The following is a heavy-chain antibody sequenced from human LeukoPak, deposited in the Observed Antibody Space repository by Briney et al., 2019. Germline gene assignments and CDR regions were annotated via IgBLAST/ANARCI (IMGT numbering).Heavy chain of an antibody. CDR1: GFTFSSSA. Sequence: GGSLRLSCAASGFTFSSSAMHWVRQAPGKGLEYVSGISSNGGSTYYANSVKGRFTISRDNFKNTLYLQMGGLKAEDIAVYYCARAPVTSCRGAFCYPFDYWGPGILVTVSS. D-gene: IGHD2-15*01. CDR3: ARAPVTSCRGAFCYPFDY. V-gene: IGHV3-64*01. CDR2: ISSNGGST. J-gene: IGHJ4*02.